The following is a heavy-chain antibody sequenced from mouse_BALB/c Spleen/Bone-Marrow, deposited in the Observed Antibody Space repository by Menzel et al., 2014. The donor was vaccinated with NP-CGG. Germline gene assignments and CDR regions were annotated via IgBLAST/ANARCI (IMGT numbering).Heavy chain of an antibody. Sequence: QVQLQQSGAELVRPGSSVKISCKASGYAFSTYWMNWVKQRPGQGLEWIGQVSPGDGDTNYNGKFRGKATLTADKSSSTAYIQLSSITSEDSAVYFCARVYYGNLDHWGQGTTLTVSS. CDR1: GYAFSTYW. J-gene: IGHJ2*01. CDR3: ARVYYGNLDH. CDR2: VSPGDGDT. D-gene: IGHD2-1*01. V-gene: IGHV1-80*01.